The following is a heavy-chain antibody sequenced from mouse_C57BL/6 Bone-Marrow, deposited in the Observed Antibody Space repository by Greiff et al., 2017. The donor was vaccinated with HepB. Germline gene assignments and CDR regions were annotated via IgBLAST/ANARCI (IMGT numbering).Heavy chain of an antibody. CDR1: GFTFSDYG. V-gene: IGHV5-17*01. J-gene: IGHJ3*01. D-gene: IGHD1-1*01. CDR3: ARWDYYGSSYKDWFAY. Sequence: EVQVVESGGGLVKPGGSLKLSCAASGFTFSDYGMHWVRQAPEKGLEWVAYISSGSSTIYYADTVKGRFTISRDNAKNTLFLQMTSLRSEDTAMYYCARWDYYGSSYKDWFAYWGQGTLVTVSA. CDR2: ISSGSSTI.